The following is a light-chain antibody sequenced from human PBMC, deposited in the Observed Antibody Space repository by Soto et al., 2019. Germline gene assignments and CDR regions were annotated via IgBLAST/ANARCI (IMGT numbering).Light chain of an antibody. CDR1: SSDVGSYNL. V-gene: IGLV2-14*02. Sequence: QSVLTQPASVSGSPGQSITISCTGTSSDVGSYNLVSWYQQHPGKAPKLMIYEGSKRPSGVSNRFSGSKSGNTASLTVSGLQADDEADHYCASYAGTKLFVFGSGTKVTVL. CDR2: EGS. CDR3: ASYAGTKLFV. J-gene: IGLJ1*01.